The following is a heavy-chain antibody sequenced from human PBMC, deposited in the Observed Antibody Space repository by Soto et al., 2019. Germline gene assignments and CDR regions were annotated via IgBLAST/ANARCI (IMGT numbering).Heavy chain of an antibody. V-gene: IGHV3-30-3*01. Sequence: PGGSLRLSCAASGFTFSSYAMHWVRQAPGKGLEWVAVISYDGSNKYYADSVKGRFTISRDNSKNTLYLQMNSLRAEDTAVYYCARDPSEPIAAARYFQHRGQGTLVTVSS. CDR2: ISYDGSNK. J-gene: IGHJ1*01. CDR1: GFTFSSYA. D-gene: IGHD6-13*01. CDR3: ARDPSEPIAAARYFQH.